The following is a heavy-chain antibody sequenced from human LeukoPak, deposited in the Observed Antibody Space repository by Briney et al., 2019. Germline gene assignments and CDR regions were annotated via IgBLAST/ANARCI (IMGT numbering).Heavy chain of an antibody. V-gene: IGHV4-30-4*08. D-gene: IGHD1-1*01. J-gene: IGHJ6*03. CDR2: IYYSGST. CDR1: GRSISSGAYY. Sequence: PSQTLSLTCTVSGRSISSGAYYWSWIRQPPGKGLEWIGYIYYSGSTYYNPSLKSRVTISVDTSKNQFSLKLSSVTAADTAVYYCARGYGTFYYYYMDVWGKGTTVTVSS. CDR3: ARGYGTFYYYYMDV.